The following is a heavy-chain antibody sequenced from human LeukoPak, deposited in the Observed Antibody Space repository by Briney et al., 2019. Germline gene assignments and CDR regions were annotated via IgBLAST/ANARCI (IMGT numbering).Heavy chain of an antibody. CDR2: ISSSSSTI. J-gene: IGHJ6*02. CDR1: GFTFSSYS. D-gene: IGHD6-13*01. CDR3: ARDQKSSSWYRVYYYGMDV. V-gene: IGHV3-48*02. Sequence: GGSLRLSCAASGFTFSSYSMNWVRQAPGKGLEWVSYISSSSSTIYYADSVKGRFTISRDNAKNSLYLQMNSLRDEDTAVYYCARDQKSSSWYRVYYYGMDVWGQGTTVTVSS.